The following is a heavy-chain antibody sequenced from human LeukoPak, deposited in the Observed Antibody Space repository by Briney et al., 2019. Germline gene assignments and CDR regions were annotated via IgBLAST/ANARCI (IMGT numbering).Heavy chain of an antibody. CDR3: ARGPLGYCTGGNCYPSAFHYMGV. J-gene: IGHJ6*03. D-gene: IGHD2-15*01. CDR2: IIPIFGTA. Sequence: GASVKVSCKASGGTFSSYAISWVRQAPGQGLEWMGGIIPIFGTANYAQKFQGRVTITTDESTSTAYMELSSLRSEDTAVYYCARGPLGYCTGGNCYPSAFHYMGVWGKGTTFTVSS. CDR1: GGTFSSYA. V-gene: IGHV1-69*05.